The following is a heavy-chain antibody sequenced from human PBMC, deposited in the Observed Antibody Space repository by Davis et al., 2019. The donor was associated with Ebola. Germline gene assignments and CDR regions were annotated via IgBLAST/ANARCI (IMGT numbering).Heavy chain of an antibody. J-gene: IGHJ4*02. CDR3: AKVHYDSSNDDYFDY. D-gene: IGHD3-22*01. V-gene: IGHV3-53*01. Sequence: GESLKISCAAAGFIVSDKYISWVRQAPGKGLEWVSVIYRDGRTYHADSVKGRFTISRDNSKNTLFLQLNSLGVEDTAVYYCAKVHYDSSNDDYFDYWGQGTLVTVSS. CDR2: IYRDGRT. CDR1: GFIVSDKY.